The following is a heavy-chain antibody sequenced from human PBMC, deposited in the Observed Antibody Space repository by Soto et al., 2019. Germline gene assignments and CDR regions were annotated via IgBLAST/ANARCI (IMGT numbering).Heavy chain of an antibody. Sequence: QVQMVESGGGVVQPGRSLRLSCITSGFTFSNYGMHWVRQAPGKGLDWVALISYDGINKYHADSVKARFTISRDNTKNTLYLQRNSLRIEETAVYYWAKERRVGMGLYKMGGDSYYGMDVWGQGTTVTVSS. CDR3: AKERRVGMGLYKMGGDSYYGMDV. D-gene: IGHD1-1*01. J-gene: IGHJ6*02. V-gene: IGHV3-30*18. CDR1: GFTFSNYG. CDR2: ISYDGINK.